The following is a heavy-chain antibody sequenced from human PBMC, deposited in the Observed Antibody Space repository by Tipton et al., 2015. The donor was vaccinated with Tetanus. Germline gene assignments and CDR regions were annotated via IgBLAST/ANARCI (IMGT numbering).Heavy chain of an antibody. CDR2: MNPNSGNT. CDR3: ARGTAKVRGVTSSGFYGMDV. Sequence: QLVQSGAEVQKPGASVKVSCKASGYTFANYDINWVRQATGQGLEWMGWMNPNSGNTGYTPKFQGAVTMTRDTSTDTAYLEVISLGAEGTAVYYCARGTAKVRGVTSSGFYGMDVWGQRTTVTVSS. J-gene: IGHJ6*02. D-gene: IGHD3-10*01. V-gene: IGHV1-8*02. CDR1: GYTFANYD.